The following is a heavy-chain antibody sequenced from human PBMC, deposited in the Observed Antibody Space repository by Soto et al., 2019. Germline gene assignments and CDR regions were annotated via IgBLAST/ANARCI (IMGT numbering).Heavy chain of an antibody. V-gene: IGHV1-46*01. J-gene: IGHJ3*02. D-gene: IGHD3-10*01. CDR3: ARDRGGYYDAFDI. Sequence: WASVKVSCKASGYTFPTYYIHWVRQAPGQGLEWMGIINPSGGSTTYAQKFQGRVTMTRDTSTSTVYMELSSLRSEDTAVYYCARDRGGYYDAFDIWGQGTMVTVSS. CDR2: INPSGGST. CDR1: GYTFPTYY.